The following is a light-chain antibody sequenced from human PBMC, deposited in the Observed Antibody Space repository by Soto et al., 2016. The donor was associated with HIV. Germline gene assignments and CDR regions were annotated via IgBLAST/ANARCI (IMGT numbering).Light chain of an antibody. CDR3: QQANSFPYT. CDR1: HSISNW. CDR2: RAS. V-gene: IGKV1-5*03. J-gene: IGKJ2*01. Sequence: DIQMTQSPSTLSASVGDRVTITCRASHSISNWLAWYQQKPGKAPNLLIYRASTLESGVPSRFSGSGSGTEFTLTISSLQPDDFAIYYCQQANSFPYTFGQGTKLEIK.